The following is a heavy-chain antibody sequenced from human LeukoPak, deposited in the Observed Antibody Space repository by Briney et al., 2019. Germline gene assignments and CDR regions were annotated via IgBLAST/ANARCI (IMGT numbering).Heavy chain of an antibody. D-gene: IGHD3-22*01. V-gene: IGHV1-69*04. J-gene: IGHJ4*02. Sequence: VKVSCKASGGTFSSYTISWVRQAPGQGLEWMGRIIPILGIANYAQKFQGRVTITADKSTGTAYMELSSLRSEGMAVYYCARDLGYYDSSGYWSYWGQGTLVTVSS. CDR2: IIPILGIA. CDR1: GGTFSSYT. CDR3: ARDLGYYDSSGYWSY.